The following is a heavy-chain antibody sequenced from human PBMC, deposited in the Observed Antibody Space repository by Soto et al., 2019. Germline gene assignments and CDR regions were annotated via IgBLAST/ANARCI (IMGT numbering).Heavy chain of an antibody. D-gene: IGHD3-9*01. Sequence: ASVKVSCKASGGTFSSYAISWVRQAPGQGLEWMGGIIPIFGTANYAQKFQGRVTITADESTSTAYMELSSLRSEDTAVYYCAREPELLYFDWLLDRGRMDVWGQGTXVTVSS. CDR3: AREPELLYFDWLLDRGRMDV. V-gene: IGHV1-69*13. CDR2: IIPIFGTA. CDR1: GGTFSSYA. J-gene: IGHJ6*02.